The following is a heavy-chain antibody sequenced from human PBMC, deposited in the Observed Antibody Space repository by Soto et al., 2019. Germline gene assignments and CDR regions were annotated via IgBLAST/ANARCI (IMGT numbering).Heavy chain of an antibody. Sequence: GKGLEWVALISYDGSNKYYADSVKGRFTISRDNTKNTLYLQMNSLRAEDSAVYYCAKDLHSSRCGTSVSDYLGNGTLVTVSS. CDR3: AKDLHSSRCGTSVSDY. CDR2: ISYDGSNK. V-gene: IGHV3-30*18. D-gene: IGHD6-13*01. J-gene: IGHJ4*01.